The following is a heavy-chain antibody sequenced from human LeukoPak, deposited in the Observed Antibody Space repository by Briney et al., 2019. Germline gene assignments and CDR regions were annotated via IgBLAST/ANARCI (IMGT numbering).Heavy chain of an antibody. Sequence: PGGSLRLSCTVSGFTVSSNSMSWVRQAPGKGLEWVSGFSGSGGPTYYADSVKGLFTMSRENSKSMLYLQMNSLRVEDTAIYYCAKDLISMVRGVSPIDYWGQGTLVTVSS. V-gene: IGHV3-23*01. CDR1: GFTVSSNS. CDR3: AKDLISMVRGVSPIDY. J-gene: IGHJ4*02. D-gene: IGHD3-10*01. CDR2: FSGSGGPT.